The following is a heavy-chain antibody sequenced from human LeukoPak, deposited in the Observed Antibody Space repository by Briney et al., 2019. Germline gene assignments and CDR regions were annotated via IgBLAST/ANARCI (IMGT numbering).Heavy chain of an antibody. J-gene: IGHJ3*02. CDR2: IYTSGST. Sequence: PSQTLSLTCTVSGGSISSGSYYWSWIRQPAGKGLEWIGRIYTSGSTNYNPSLKSRVTISVDTSKNQFSLKLSSVTAADTAVYYCARDGSGYSYEVDAFDIWGQGTMVTVSS. V-gene: IGHV4-61*02. D-gene: IGHD5-18*01. CDR1: GGSISSGSYY. CDR3: ARDGSGYSYEVDAFDI.